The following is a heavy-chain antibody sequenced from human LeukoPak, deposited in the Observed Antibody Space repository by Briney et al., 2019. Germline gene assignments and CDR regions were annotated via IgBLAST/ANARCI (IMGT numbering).Heavy chain of an antibody. CDR1: GFTFSSYA. J-gene: IGHJ4*02. V-gene: IGHV3-30*04. D-gene: IGHD5-18*01. CDR2: ISYDGSNK. CDR3: AREYSYGVRYYFDY. Sequence: PGRSLRLSCAASGFTFSSYAMHWVRQAPGKGLEWVAVISYDGSNKYYADSVKGPFTISRDNSKNTLYLQMNSLRAEDTAVYYCAREYSYGVRYYFDYWGQGTLVTVSS.